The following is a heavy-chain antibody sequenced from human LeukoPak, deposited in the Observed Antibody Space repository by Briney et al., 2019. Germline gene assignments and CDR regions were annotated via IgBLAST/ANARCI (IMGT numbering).Heavy chain of an antibody. Sequence: SETLSLTCTVSGGSISSSSYYWGWIRQPPGKGLEWIGSIYYSGSTYYNPSLKSRVTISVDTSKNQFSLKLSSVTAADTAVYYCAATYYYDSSGYYYFDYWGQGTLITVSS. D-gene: IGHD3-22*01. CDR2: IYYSGST. J-gene: IGHJ4*02. V-gene: IGHV4-39*01. CDR1: GGSISSSSYY. CDR3: AATYYYDSSGYYYFDY.